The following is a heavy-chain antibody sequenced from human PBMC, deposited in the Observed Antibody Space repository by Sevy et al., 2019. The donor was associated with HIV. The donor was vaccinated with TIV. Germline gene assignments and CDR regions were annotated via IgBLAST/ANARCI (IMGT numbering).Heavy chain of an antibody. CDR3: ASEECTNPHDS. CDR2: LSFGCGEI. J-gene: IGHJ5*01. Sequence: GGSLRLSCAASGFTFSKYSMSWVRQPPGKGLEWVSTLSFGCGEINYADSVKGPFTISRDNSKSSVYLQMNNLSAEDTAMYYCASEECTNPHDSWGQGTLVTVSS. CDR1: GFTFSKYS. V-gene: IGHV3-23*01. D-gene: IGHD2-8*01.